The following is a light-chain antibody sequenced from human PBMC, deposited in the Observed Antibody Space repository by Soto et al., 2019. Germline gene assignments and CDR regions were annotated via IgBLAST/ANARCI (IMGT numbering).Light chain of an antibody. CDR2: KAS. Sequence: DIQMTQSPSTLSASVGDRVTITCRASQSISSWLAWYQQKPGEAPKFLMYKASSLESGVPSRFSGSGSGTEFTLTISSLQHDDFATYYCRQYNSYPYTFGQGTKLEIK. J-gene: IGKJ2*01. CDR3: RQYNSYPYT. CDR1: QSISSW. V-gene: IGKV1-5*03.